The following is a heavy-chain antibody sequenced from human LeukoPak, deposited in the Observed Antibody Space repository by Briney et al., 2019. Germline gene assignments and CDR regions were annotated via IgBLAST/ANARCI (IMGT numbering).Heavy chain of an antibody. Sequence: PGGSLRLSCAASGFTFHHYAIHWVRQVPGKGLEWVSGISWNRGSIGYADSVKGRFTISRDNAKNSVYLQMNSLRAEDTALYYCAKDKAPLYSGYDWDLDFWGQGTLVTVSS. CDR3: AKDKAPLYSGYDWDLDF. CDR2: ISWNRGSI. D-gene: IGHD5-12*01. J-gene: IGHJ4*02. CDR1: GFTFHHYA. V-gene: IGHV3-9*01.